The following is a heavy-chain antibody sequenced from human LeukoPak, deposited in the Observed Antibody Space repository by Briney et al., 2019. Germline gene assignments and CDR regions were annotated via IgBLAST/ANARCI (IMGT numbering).Heavy chain of an antibody. J-gene: IGHJ4*02. CDR3: ARVRGSSGYYYALGY. V-gene: IGHV3-21*01. D-gene: IGHD3-22*01. Sequence: GGSLRLSCAASGFTFSSYSMNWVRQAPGRGLEWVSSISSSSSYIYYADSVKGRFTISRDNAKNSLYLQMNSLRAEDTAAYYCARVRGSSGYYYALGYWGQGTLVTVSS. CDR1: GFTFSSYS. CDR2: ISSSSSYI.